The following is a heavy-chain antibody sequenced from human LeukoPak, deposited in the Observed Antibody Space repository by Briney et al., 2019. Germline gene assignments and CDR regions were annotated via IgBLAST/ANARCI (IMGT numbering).Heavy chain of an antibody. D-gene: IGHD2-2*01. V-gene: IGHV3-53*01. Sequence: GGSLRLSCEVSGFTVSNNYMSWVRQAPGKGLEWVSVIESGGKTSYGDSVKGRYTNSRDNSKNTLYLQMNSLVAEDTAVYYCTRDHRAMGRDTKGFDPWGQGTLVTVSS. CDR1: GFTVSNNY. J-gene: IGHJ5*02. CDR2: IESGGKT. CDR3: TRDHRAMGRDTKGFDP.